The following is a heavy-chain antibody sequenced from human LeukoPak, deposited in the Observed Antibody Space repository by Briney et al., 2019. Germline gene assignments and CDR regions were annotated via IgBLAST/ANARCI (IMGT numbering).Heavy chain of an antibody. CDR2: IYYSGSI. D-gene: IGHD1-26*01. Sequence: SQTLTLTGTVSGGSSSIGDYYWSWICKPPGKGLVWIGYIYYSGSIYYNPSLKSRVTISVDTSKNQFSLKLSSVTAADTAVYYCARERETLFDYCGQGTVVTDSS. J-gene: IGHJ4*02. CDR1: GGSSSIGDYY. V-gene: IGHV4-30-4*08. CDR3: ARERETLFDY.